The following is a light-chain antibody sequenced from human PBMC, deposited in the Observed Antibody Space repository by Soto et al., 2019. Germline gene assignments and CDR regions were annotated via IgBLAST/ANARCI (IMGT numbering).Light chain of an antibody. V-gene: IGLV2-11*01. Sequence: QSALTQPRSVSGSPGQSDTISCTGTSSDVGAYNYVSWYQQHPDKAPKLILYDVTKRPSGVPDRFAGSKSGNTASLTISGLQAEDEADYHCCSYAGSYFVFGTGTKLTVL. J-gene: IGLJ1*01. CDR2: DVT. CDR3: CSYAGSYFV. CDR1: SSDVGAYNY.